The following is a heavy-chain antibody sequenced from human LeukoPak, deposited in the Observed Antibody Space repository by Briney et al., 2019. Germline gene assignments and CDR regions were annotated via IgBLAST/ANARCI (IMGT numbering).Heavy chain of an antibody. CDR3: ARDYTSTMVSQGGWFDL. J-gene: IGHJ5*02. D-gene: IGHD5/OR15-5a*01. Sequence: SVKVSCKASGGTFSSYAISWVRQAPGQGLEWMGGIIPIFGTANYAQKFQGRVTITADKSTSTAYMELSSLRSEDTAVYYCARDYTSTMVSQGGWFDLWGQGTLVTVSS. V-gene: IGHV1-69*06. CDR2: IIPIFGTA. CDR1: GGTFSSYA.